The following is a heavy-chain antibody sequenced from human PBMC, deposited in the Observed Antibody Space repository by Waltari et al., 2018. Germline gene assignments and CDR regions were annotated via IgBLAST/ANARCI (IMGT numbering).Heavy chain of an antibody. D-gene: IGHD3-22*01. CDR2: INSNSGGI. V-gene: IGHV1-2*04. J-gene: IGHJ4*02. Sequence: QVQLVQSGAEVQKPGASVKVSCKASGYTFIGYYMTWVRRAPGQGLEWMGWINSNSGGIKYAQKFQGWVTMTRDTSISTAYMELRRLRSDDTAVYYCARGAPEGYHDSSGYFFILDYWGQGTLVTVSS. CDR1: GYTFIGYY. CDR3: ARGAPEGYHDSSGYFFILDY.